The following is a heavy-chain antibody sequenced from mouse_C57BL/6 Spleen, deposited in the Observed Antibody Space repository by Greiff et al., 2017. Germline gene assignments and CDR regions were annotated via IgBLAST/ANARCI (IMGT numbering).Heavy chain of an antibody. CDR2: IWSGGST. Sequence: VKLQESGPGLVQPSQSLSITCTVSGFSLTSYGVHWVRQSPGKGLEWLGVIWSGGSTDYNAAFISRLSISKDNSKSQVFFKMNSLQADDTAIYYCARNLLLRSLYAMDYWGQGTSVTVSS. CDR1: GFSLTSYG. V-gene: IGHV2-2*01. J-gene: IGHJ4*01. D-gene: IGHD1-1*01. CDR3: ARNLLLRSLYAMDY.